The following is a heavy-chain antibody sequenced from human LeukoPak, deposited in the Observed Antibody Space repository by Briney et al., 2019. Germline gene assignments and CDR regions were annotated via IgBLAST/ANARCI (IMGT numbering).Heavy chain of an antibody. D-gene: IGHD6-19*01. V-gene: IGHV3-23*01. Sequence: PGGSLRLSCAASGFAFSSYAMSWVRQAPGKGLEWVSAISASGGSTYYADSVKGRFTISRDNSKNTLYLQMNSLRAEDTAVYYCANQWLVLYYFDYWGQGTLVTVSS. CDR3: ANQWLVLYYFDY. CDR1: GFAFSSYA. CDR2: ISASGGST. J-gene: IGHJ4*02.